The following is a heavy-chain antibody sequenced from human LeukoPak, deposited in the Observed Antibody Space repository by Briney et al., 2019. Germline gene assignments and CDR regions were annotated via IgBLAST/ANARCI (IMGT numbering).Heavy chain of an antibody. V-gene: IGHV3-30*02. Sequence: PGGSLRLPCAASGFTFSSYGMHWVRQAPGKGLEWVAFIRYDGSNKYYADSVKGRFTISRDNSKNTLYLQMNSLRAEDTAVYYCAKGLLTRCSSTSCYDAFDIWGQGTMVTVSS. CDR3: AKGLLTRCSSTSCYDAFDI. D-gene: IGHD2-2*01. CDR1: GFTFSSYG. CDR2: IRYDGSNK. J-gene: IGHJ3*02.